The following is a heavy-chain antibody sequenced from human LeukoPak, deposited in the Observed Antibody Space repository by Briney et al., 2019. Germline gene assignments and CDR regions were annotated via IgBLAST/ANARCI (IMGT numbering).Heavy chain of an antibody. Sequence: SETLSLTCAVYGGSFSGYYWSWIRQPPGKGLQYIGYIQYSGSTNYNPSLKSRVTISVDTSKNQFSLKLSSVTAADTAVYYCARYYDRSGYWSTPHFDYWGQGTLVTVSS. J-gene: IGHJ4*02. CDR3: ARYYDRSGYWSTPHFDY. CDR1: GGSFSGYY. CDR2: IQYSGST. V-gene: IGHV4-59*01. D-gene: IGHD3-22*01.